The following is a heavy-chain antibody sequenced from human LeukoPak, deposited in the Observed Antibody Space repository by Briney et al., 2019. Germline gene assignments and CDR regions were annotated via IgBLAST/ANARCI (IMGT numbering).Heavy chain of an antibody. CDR2: IKQDGSEK. CDR3: ARVASSTTYGRSCYFDY. D-gene: IGHD6-6*01. Sequence: GRSLRLSCAASGFTFSSYWMSWVRQAPGKGLEWVANIKQDGSEKYYVDSVKGRFTISRDNAKNSLYLQMNSLRAEDTAVYYCARVASSTTYGRSCYFDYWGQGTLVTVSS. J-gene: IGHJ4*02. CDR1: GFTFSSYW. V-gene: IGHV3-7*01.